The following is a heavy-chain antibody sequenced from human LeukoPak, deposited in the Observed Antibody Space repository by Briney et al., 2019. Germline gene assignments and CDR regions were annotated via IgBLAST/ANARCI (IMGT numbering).Heavy chain of an antibody. J-gene: IGHJ4*02. V-gene: IGHV1-8*03. CDR3: ARGRGSSWPGNY. Sequence: ASVKVSCKSSGYTFTSYDINWVRQATGQGLELMGWMNPNSGNTGYSQKFQGRVTITRNTSISTAYMELSSLRSEDTAVYYCARGRGSSWPGNYWGQGTLVTVSS. CDR2: MNPNSGNT. CDR1: GYTFTSYD. D-gene: IGHD6-13*01.